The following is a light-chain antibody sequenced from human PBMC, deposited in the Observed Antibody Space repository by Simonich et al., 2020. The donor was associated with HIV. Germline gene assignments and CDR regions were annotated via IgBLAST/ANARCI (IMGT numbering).Light chain of an antibody. CDR1: QSVSSN. V-gene: IGKV3-15*01. J-gene: IGKJ4*01. CDR3: QQRRNWPLT. Sequence: EIVMTQSPATLSVSPGERATLSCRASQSVSSNLAWYQQKPGQAPRLLIYGAFTRATVIPARFSGSGSGTDFTLTISSLEPEDFAMYYCQQRRNWPLTFGGGTKVDIK. CDR2: GAF.